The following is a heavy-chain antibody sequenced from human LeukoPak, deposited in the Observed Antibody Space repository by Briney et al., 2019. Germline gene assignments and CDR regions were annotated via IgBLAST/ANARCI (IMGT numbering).Heavy chain of an antibody. V-gene: IGHV3-15*01. CDR3: TTGTWIQLWLPDY. CDR2: VKSKTDGGTA. D-gene: IGHD5-18*01. CDR1: GFTFNSAW. J-gene: IGHJ4*02. Sequence: PGGSLRLSCAASGFTFNSAWMSWVRQAPGKGLEWVGHVKSKTDGGTADYATPVKGRFIISRDDSKNTLFLQMNSLKTEDTAVYYCTTGTWIQLWLPDYWGQGTLVTVSS.